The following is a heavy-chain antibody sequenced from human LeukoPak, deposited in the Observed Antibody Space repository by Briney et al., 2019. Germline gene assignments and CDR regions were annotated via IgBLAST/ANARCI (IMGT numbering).Heavy chain of an antibody. D-gene: IGHD3-22*01. CDR1: GFTFSSYA. CDR3: ARDHRLAYDSSGYHGYFDL. Sequence: GSLRLSCAASGFTFSSYAMHWVRQAPGKGLEGVAVISYDGSNKYYADSVKGRFTISRDNSKNTLYLQMNSLRAEDTAVYYCARDHRLAYDSSGYHGYFDLWGRGTLVTVSS. CDR2: ISYDGSNK. V-gene: IGHV3-30*04. J-gene: IGHJ2*01.